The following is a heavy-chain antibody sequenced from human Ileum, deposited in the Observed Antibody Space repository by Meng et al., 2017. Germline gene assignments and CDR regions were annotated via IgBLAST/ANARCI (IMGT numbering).Heavy chain of an antibody. Sequence: SRMLFLTGAVSGASLSGCEWLSWVRQPPGKGLEWCGEISQGSGRTDYDPSLKSRVTISLDKSKNQFSLNLNSVTAADTAVYYCVRNEGYSLGDWGQGTLVTVSS. J-gene: IGHJ4*02. CDR1: GASLSGCEW. CDR3: VRNEGYSLGD. V-gene: IGHV4-4*02. CDR2: ISQGSGRT. D-gene: IGHD2-21*01.